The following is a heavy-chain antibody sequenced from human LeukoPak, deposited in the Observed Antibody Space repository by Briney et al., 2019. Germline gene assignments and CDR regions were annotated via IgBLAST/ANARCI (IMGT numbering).Heavy chain of an antibody. CDR2: IYYSGTT. V-gene: IGHV4-38-2*02. Sequence: SETLSLACTVSGYSISSGYYGCWIRQPPGKGLGGIGGIYYSGTTHYSPSLESRVTISRDTSKNQFSLKLASVTAADTAVYYCAKGAGGFSYYNWFDPWGQGTLVTVSS. CDR1: GYSISSGYY. D-gene: IGHD5-18*01. CDR3: AKGAGGFSYYNWFDP. J-gene: IGHJ5*02.